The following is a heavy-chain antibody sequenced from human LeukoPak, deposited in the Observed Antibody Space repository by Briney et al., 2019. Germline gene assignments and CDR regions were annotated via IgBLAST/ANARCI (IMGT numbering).Heavy chain of an antibody. CDR1: GYTLTELS. CDR2: FDPEDGET. J-gene: IGHJ4*02. V-gene: IGHV1-24*01. CDR3: ARLVVVVAATDDY. D-gene: IGHD2-15*01. Sequence: GASVKVSCKVSGYTLTELSMHWVRQAPGKGLEWMGGFDPEDGETIYAQKFQGRVTMTRDTSISTAYMELSRLRSDDMAVYYCARLVVVVAATDDYWGQGTLVTVSS.